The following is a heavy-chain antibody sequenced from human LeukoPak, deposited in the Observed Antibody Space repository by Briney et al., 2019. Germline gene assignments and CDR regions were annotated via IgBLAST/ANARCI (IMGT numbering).Heavy chain of an antibody. J-gene: IGHJ6*03. CDR2: ITSSGSTT. D-gene: IGHD3-16*01. V-gene: IGHV3-11*01. CDR3: AREQKGGLSGSLGGLFASYYMDV. CDR1: QFPFSDYY. Sequence: KSGGSLRLSCAASQFPFSDYYMSWIRQAPGKGLEWISYITSSGSTTYYADSVKGRFTISRDNAKNSLYLQMNSLRSEDTAVYFCAREQKGGLSGSLGGLFASYYMDVWGRGTTVTVSS.